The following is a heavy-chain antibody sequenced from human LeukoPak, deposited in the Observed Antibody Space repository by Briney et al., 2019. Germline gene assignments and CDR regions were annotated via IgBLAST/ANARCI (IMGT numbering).Heavy chain of an antibody. Sequence: PGGSLRLSCAASGFTFNNYGMHWVRQAPGKGLEWVAFIRYNGNNQYYADSVKGRFTISRDNSKNTLYLQMNSLKGDDTAVYYCARGSIVATIFPYYMDAWGKGTTVTVSS. CDR1: GFTFNNYG. D-gene: IGHD5-12*01. V-gene: IGHV3-30*02. CDR3: ARGSIVATIFPYYMDA. J-gene: IGHJ6*03. CDR2: IRYNGNNQ.